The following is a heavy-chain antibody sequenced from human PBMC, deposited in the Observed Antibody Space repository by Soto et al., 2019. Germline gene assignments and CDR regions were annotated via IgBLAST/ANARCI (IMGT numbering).Heavy chain of an antibody. CDR2: ISAYNGNT. V-gene: IGHV1-18*01. J-gene: IGHJ6*02. CDR3: ARVDLGYCISTSCYGGYYYGMDV. D-gene: IGHD2-2*01. CDR1: GYTFTSYG. Sequence: QVQLVQSGAEVKKPGASVKVSCKASGYTFTSYGISWVRQAPGQGLEWMGWISAYNGNTNYAQKLQGRVTMTTDTYKSTAYMELRSLRSDDTDVYYCARVDLGYCISTSCYGGYYYGMDVWGQGTTVTVSS.